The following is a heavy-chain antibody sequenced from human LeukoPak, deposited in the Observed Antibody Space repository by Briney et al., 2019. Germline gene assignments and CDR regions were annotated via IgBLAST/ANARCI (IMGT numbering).Heavy chain of an antibody. J-gene: IGHJ4*02. D-gene: IGHD1-20*01. CDR3: ARERVTGFDY. V-gene: IGHV3-30-3*01. CDR1: GFTFSSYA. CDR2: ISYDGSNK. Sequence: GGSLRLSCAASGFTFSSYAMHWVRQAPGKGLEWVAVISYDGSNKYYADSVKGRFTISRDNSKNTLYLQTNSLRAEDTAVYYCARERVTGFDYWGQGTLVTVSS.